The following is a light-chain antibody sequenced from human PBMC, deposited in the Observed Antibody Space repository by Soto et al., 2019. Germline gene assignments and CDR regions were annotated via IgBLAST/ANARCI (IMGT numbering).Light chain of an antibody. V-gene: IGKV3-20*01. CDR3: QHHGSSWT. Sequence: EIVLTQSPGTLSLSPRERATLSCRASQTVSSNYLAWFQQKGGQAPRLLIFGASSRAAGIPDRFSGSVSGTDFILTISRLEREDFAVYYCQHHGSSWTFGQGTKVEI. J-gene: IGKJ1*01. CDR1: QTVSSNY. CDR2: GAS.